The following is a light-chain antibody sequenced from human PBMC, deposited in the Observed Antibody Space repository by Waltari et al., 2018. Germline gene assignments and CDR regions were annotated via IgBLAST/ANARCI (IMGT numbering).Light chain of an antibody. CDR3: QQSYSTPRT. V-gene: IGKV1-39*01. J-gene: IGKJ4*01. Sequence: DIQMTQSPSSLSASVGDRVTITCRESQSISSYLNWYQQKPGKAPKRLIYAAASLQSGVPSKFSGSGSGTDFTLTISSLQPEDFATYYCQQSYSTPRTFGGGTKVEIK. CDR1: QSISSY. CDR2: AAA.